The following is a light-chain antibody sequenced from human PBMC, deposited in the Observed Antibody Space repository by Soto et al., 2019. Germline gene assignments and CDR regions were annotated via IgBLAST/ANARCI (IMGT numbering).Light chain of an antibody. Sequence: QSALTQPASVSGSPGQSITISCAGTSGDVGGYNYVSWYQQHPGKAPKLMIFAVTNRPSGVSSRFSGSKSGNMASLTISGLQAEDEADYYCSSYTSSTTLVFGGGTKVTVL. CDR2: AVT. CDR3: SSYTSSTTLV. V-gene: IGLV2-14*03. CDR1: SGDVGGYNY. J-gene: IGLJ2*01.